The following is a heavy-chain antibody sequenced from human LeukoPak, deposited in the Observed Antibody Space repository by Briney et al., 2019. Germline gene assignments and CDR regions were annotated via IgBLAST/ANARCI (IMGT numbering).Heavy chain of an antibody. J-gene: IGHJ6*02. Sequence: SVRVSCKASGGTFSSYAISWVRQAPGQGLEWMGGIIPIFGTANYAQKFQGRVTITADESTSTAYMELSSLRSEDTAVYYCARPGPQNGAYCGGDCSIPLYYYYYGMDVWGQGTTVTVSS. CDR2: IIPIFGTA. V-gene: IGHV1-69*13. CDR1: GGTFSSYA. D-gene: IGHD2-21*02. CDR3: ARPGPQNGAYCGGDCSIPLYYYYYGMDV.